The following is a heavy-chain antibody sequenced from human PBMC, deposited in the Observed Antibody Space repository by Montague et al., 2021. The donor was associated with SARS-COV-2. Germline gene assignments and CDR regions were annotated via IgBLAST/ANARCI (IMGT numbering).Heavy chain of an antibody. CDR3: VKDRGTPDAFDM. Sequence: SLRLSCAASGFTLGYTWMHWVRQAPGKGLVWIAHINGDATTTKCADSVKGRFTISRDNTQNTLPLQLDSLRAEDTAVYYCVKDRGTPDAFDMWGQGTMVTVSS. V-gene: IGHV3-74*03. CDR1: GFTLGYTW. J-gene: IGHJ3*02. CDR2: INGDATTT. D-gene: IGHD3-10*01.